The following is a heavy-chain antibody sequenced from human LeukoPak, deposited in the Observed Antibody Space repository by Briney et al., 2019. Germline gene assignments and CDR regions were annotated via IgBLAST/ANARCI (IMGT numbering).Heavy chain of an antibody. V-gene: IGHV4-31*03. J-gene: IGHJ4*02. CDR1: GGSITSGGYY. Sequence: SETLSLTCTVSGGSITSGGYYWSLIRQHPGQGLEWIGYIYHSGSTYYNPSLKSRVTISVDTSKNQFSLKLSSVTAADTAVYYCAGLYSGYDYFDYWGQGTLVTVSS. CDR2: IYHSGST. CDR3: AGLYSGYDYFDY. D-gene: IGHD5-12*01.